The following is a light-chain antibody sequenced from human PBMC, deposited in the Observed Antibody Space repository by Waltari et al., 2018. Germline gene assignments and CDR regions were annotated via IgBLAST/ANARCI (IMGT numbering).Light chain of an antibody. CDR2: AAS. J-gene: IGKJ4*01. CDR1: QGVTTY. CDR3: QHLHGYPIT. V-gene: IGKV1-9*01. Sequence: IQLTQSPSSLSASVGDRVTITCRASQGVTTYLAWYQQKPGKAPNLLISAASTLKSGVPSRFSGSGSGTDFTLTISSLQPEDFATYYCQHLHGYPITFGGGTKVEIK.